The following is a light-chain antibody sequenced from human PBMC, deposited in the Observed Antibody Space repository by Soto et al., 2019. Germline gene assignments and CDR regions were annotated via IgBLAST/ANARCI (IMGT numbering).Light chain of an antibody. CDR2: DVS. Sequence: QSALTQPRSVSGSPGQSVTISCTGTSSDVGGYNYVSWYQHHPGKAPKLMIYDVSKRPSGVPDRFYGSKSGNTASLTISGLQAEDEADYHCFSYAGSSTLGVFGGGTKLTVL. V-gene: IGLV2-11*01. CDR1: SSDVGGYNY. CDR3: FSYAGSSTLGV. J-gene: IGLJ2*01.